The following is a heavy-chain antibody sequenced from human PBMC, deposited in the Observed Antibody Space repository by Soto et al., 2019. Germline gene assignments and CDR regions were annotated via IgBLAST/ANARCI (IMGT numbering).Heavy chain of an antibody. D-gene: IGHD2-15*01. J-gene: IGHJ4*02. Sequence: SVKVSCKASGYTFTSYGISWVRQAPGQGLEWMGWISPIFGTANYAQKFQGRVTITADESTSTAYMELSSLRSEDTAVYYCVGEHLTELGYCSGGSCYYTRTFDYWGQGTLVTVS. CDR1: GYTFTSYG. CDR2: ISPIFGTA. CDR3: VGEHLTELGYCSGGSCYYTRTFDY. V-gene: IGHV1-69*13.